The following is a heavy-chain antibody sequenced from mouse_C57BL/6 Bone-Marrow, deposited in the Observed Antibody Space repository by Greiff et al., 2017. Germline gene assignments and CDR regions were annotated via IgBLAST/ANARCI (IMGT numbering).Heavy chain of an antibody. CDR3: VRQNSNHWYFDV. CDR2: IRSKSNNYAT. Sequence: EVKLVESGGGLVQPKGSLKLSCAASGFSFNTYAMNWVRQAPGKGLEWVARIRSKSNNYATYYADSVKDRFTISRDDSESMLYLQMNNLKTEDAAMYYCVRQNSNHWYFDVWGTGTTVTVSS. V-gene: IGHV10-1*01. J-gene: IGHJ1*03. D-gene: IGHD2-5*01. CDR1: GFSFNTYA.